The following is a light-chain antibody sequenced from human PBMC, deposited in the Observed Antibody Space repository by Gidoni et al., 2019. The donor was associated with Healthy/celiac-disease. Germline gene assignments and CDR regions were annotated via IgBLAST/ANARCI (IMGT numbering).Light chain of an antibody. CDR1: QGLSSA. CDR2: AAS. V-gene: IGKV1-13*02. CDR3: QQFNSYPT. J-gene: IGKJ3*01. Sequence: AIQLTQSPSSLSASASASQGLSSALAWYQQQPGKAPKLLIYAASSLESGVPSRFSGSGSGTGFTPTISSLQPEDFATYYRQQFNSYPTFGPXTKVEIK.